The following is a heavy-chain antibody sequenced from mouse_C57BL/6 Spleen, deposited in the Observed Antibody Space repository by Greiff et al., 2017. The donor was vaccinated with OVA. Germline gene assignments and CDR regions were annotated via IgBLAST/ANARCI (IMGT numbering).Heavy chain of an antibody. J-gene: IGHJ4*01. Sequence: QVQLQQSGAELVKPGASVKLSCKASGYTFTEYTIHWVKQRSGQGLEWIGWFYPGSGSIKYNEKFKDKATLTADKSSSTVYMELSRLTSEDSAVYFCARHEEKVTYYYGSSSYAMDYWGQGTSVTVSS. CDR3: ARHEEKVTYYYGSSSYAMDY. D-gene: IGHD1-1*01. V-gene: IGHV1-62-2*01. CDR2: FYPGSGSI. CDR1: GYTFTEYT.